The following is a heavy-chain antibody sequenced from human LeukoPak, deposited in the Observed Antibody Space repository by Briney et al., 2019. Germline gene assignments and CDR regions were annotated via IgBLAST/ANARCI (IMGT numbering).Heavy chain of an antibody. J-gene: IGHJ4*02. CDR2: ISWDGGST. V-gene: IGHV3-43*01. D-gene: IGHD4-23*01. CDR1: GFTFDDYT. Sequence: PGGSLRLSCAASGFTFDDYTMHWVRQAPGKGLGWVSLISWDGGSTYYADSVKGRFTISRDNPKNSLHLQMNSLRAEDTAVYYCARDYGGSSPFDSWGQGTLVTVSS. CDR3: ARDYGGSSPFDS.